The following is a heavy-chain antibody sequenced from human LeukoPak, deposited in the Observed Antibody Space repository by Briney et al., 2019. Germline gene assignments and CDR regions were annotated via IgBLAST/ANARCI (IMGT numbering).Heavy chain of an antibody. CDR3: AKDPDCTSGVCYTFFDY. CDR2: IKQDGSEK. CDR1: GFTFSSYW. V-gene: IGHV3-7*03. D-gene: IGHD2-8*01. Sequence: GGSLRLSCAASGFTFSSYWMSWVRQAPGKGLEWVANIKQDGSEKYYVDSVKGRFTISRDNSNNTLYLQMNSLRAEDTAVYYCAKDPDCTSGVCYTFFDYWGQGTLVTVSS. J-gene: IGHJ4*02.